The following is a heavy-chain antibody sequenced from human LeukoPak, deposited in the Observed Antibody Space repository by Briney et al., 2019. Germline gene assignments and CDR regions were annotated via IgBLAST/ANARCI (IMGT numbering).Heavy chain of an antibody. CDR1: GGSIGSGDW. J-gene: IGHJ4*02. V-gene: IGHV4-4*02. CDR2: IFHSGST. D-gene: IGHD3/OR15-3a*01. Sequence: PSGTLSLTCAVSGGSIGSGDWWNWVRQPPGKGLEWIGDIFHSGSTNYNPSLKSRVTISVDKSKNQFSLKLCSVTAADTAVYYCARATWTHFDYWGQGTLVTVYS. CDR3: ARATWTHFDY.